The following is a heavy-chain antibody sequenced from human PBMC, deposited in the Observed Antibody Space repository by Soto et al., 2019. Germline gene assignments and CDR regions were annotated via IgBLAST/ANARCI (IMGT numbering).Heavy chain of an antibody. CDR2: IKQDGSEN. D-gene: IGHD3-10*01. Sequence: GGSLRLSCAASGFTFSSYWMSWVRQAPGKGLEWVANIKQDGSENYYVDSVKGRFTISRDNAKNSLYLQMNSLRAEDTAVYYCARVQGVYYYYYYMDVWGKGTTVTVSS. CDR1: GFTFSSYW. CDR3: ARVQGVYYYYYYMDV. J-gene: IGHJ6*03. V-gene: IGHV3-7*01.